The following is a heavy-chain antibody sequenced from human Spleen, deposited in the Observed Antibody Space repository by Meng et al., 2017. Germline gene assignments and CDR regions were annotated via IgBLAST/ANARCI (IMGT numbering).Heavy chain of an antibody. CDR3: ARVVYYYDSSGYQAYFDY. CDR1: GFTFSSYW. Sequence: LSLTCAASGFTFSSYWMSWVRQAPGKGLEWVANIKQDGSEKYYVDSVKGRFTISRDNAKNSLYLQMNSLRAEDTAVYYCARVVYYYDSSGYQAYFDYWGQGTLVTVSS. J-gene: IGHJ4*02. D-gene: IGHD3-22*01. CDR2: IKQDGSEK. V-gene: IGHV3-7*01.